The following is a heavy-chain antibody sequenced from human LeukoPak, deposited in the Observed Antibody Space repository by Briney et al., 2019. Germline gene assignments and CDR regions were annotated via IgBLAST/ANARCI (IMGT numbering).Heavy chain of an antibody. CDR1: GGTFSSYA. D-gene: IGHD3-22*01. V-gene: IGHV1-69*06. CDR3: ARDGSGSRNSWI. Sequence: ASVKVSCKASGGTFSSYAISWVRQAPGQGLEWMGEIIPIFGTANYAQKFQGRVTITAGKSTSTAYMELSSLRSEDTAVYYCARDGSGSRNSWIWGQGTMVTVSS. J-gene: IGHJ3*02. CDR2: IIPIFGTA.